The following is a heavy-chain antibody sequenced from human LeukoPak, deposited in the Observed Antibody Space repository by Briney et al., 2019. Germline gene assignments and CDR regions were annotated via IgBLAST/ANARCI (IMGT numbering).Heavy chain of an antibody. CDR3: AKLVPSDDFWSGYLGWFDP. CDR1: GFTFSTYT. CDR2: ISSSGSTT. Sequence: PGGSLRLSCAASGFTFSTYTMNWVRQAPGKGLEWVSYISSSGSTTYSADSVKGRFTISRDNSKNTLYLQMNTLTAEDTAVYYCAKLVPSDDFWSGYLGWFDPWGQGTLVTVSS. D-gene: IGHD3-3*01. V-gene: IGHV3-23*01. J-gene: IGHJ5*02.